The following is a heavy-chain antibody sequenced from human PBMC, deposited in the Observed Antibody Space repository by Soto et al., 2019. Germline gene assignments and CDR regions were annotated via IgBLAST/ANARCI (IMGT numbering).Heavy chain of an antibody. V-gene: IGHV6-1*01. Sequence: SQTLSLTCAISGDSVSSSSVTWNWIRHSPSRGLEWLGRTYYRSKWYNDYAVSVKGRITINPDTSNNQLSLHLNSVTPDDTAVYYCARLIGNSWLDSWGQGTLVTVSS. CDR1: GDSVSSSSVT. J-gene: IGHJ5*01. CDR3: ARLIGNSWLDS. D-gene: IGHD2-8*01. CDR2: TYYRSKWYN.